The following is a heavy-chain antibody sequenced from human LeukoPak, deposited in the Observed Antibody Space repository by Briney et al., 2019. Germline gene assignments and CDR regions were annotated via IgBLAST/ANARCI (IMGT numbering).Heavy chain of an antibody. J-gene: IGHJ4*02. D-gene: IGHD3-10*01. Sequence: GGSLRLSCAASGFSFSSYGMHWVRQAPGKGLVWVSRINTDGSITNYADSVKGRFSISRDNAKNTLYLQMSSLRAEDTAVYYCARDRGPRTGFMVREAYDYWGQGTLVTVSS. CDR1: GFSFSSYG. CDR2: INTDGSIT. CDR3: ARDRGPRTGFMVREAYDY. V-gene: IGHV3-74*01.